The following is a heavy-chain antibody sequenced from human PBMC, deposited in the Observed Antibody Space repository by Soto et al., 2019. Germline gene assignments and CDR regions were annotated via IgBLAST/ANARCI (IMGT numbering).Heavy chain of an antibody. CDR1: GFTFSDYY. D-gene: IGHD6-19*01. V-gene: IGHV3-11*01. J-gene: IGHJ4*02. CDR3: ARGDEQWPLYFDY. CDR2: ISSSGSTI. Sequence: AGGSLRLSCAASGFTFSDYYMSWIRQAPGKGLEWVSYISSSGSTIYYADSVKGRFTISRDNAKNSLYLQMNSLRAEDTAVYYCARGDEQWPLYFDYWGQGTLVTVSS.